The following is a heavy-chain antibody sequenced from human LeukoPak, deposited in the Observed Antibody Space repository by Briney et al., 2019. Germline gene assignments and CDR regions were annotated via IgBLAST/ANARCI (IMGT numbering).Heavy chain of an antibody. CDR3: ARTGSTVTMLYPFDH. CDR1: GVSFSSSRYY. D-gene: IGHD4-17*01. J-gene: IGHJ4*02. V-gene: IGHV4-39*07. CDR2: IFYTGTT. Sequence: SETLSLTCTVSGVSFSSSRYYWGWIRRPPGKGLEWIGSIFYTGTTYHNPSLKSRVTISVDTSKSQFSLKLTSVTAADTAVYYCARTGSTVTMLYPFDHWGQGTLVTVSS.